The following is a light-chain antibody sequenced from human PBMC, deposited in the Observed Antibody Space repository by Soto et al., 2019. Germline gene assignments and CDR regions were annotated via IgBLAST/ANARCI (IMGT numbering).Light chain of an antibody. Sequence: DIQMTQSPSSLSASIGDRVTITCRASQGISNYLAWYQQKAGKVPKLLIDAASTLQSGFPSRFSGSGSGTEFTLTISSLQPEDVATYYCQKYNSAPPFTFGPGTKVDIK. V-gene: IGKV1-27*01. CDR2: AAS. J-gene: IGKJ3*01. CDR1: QGISNY. CDR3: QKYNSAPPFT.